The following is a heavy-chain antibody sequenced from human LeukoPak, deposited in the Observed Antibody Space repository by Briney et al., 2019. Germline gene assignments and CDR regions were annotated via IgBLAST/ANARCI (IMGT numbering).Heavy chain of an antibody. CDR1: GYAFTGYY. J-gene: IGHJ6*03. CDR3: ARGSRQRGWLPDYYYYYYMDV. V-gene: IGHV1-2*02. D-gene: IGHD5-24*01. Sequence: ASVKVSCKASGYAFTGYYMHWVRQAPGQGLEWMGWINPNSGGTNYAQKFQGRVTMTRDTSISTAYMELSRLRSDDTAVYYCARGSRQRGWLPDYYYYYYMDVWGKGTTVTVSS. CDR2: INPNSGGT.